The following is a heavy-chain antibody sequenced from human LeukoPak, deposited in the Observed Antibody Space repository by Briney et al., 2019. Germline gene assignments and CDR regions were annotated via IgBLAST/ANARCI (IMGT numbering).Heavy chain of an antibody. Sequence: PSETLSLTCAVYGGSFSGYYWSWIRQPPGKGLEWIGEINHSGSTNYNPSLKSRVTISVDTSKNQFSLKLSSVTDAATAVYYCARPFFTMVRGVPGYWGQGTLVTVSS. CDR2: INHSGST. V-gene: IGHV4-34*01. J-gene: IGHJ4*02. CDR1: GGSFSGYY. D-gene: IGHD3-10*01. CDR3: ARPFFTMVRGVPGY.